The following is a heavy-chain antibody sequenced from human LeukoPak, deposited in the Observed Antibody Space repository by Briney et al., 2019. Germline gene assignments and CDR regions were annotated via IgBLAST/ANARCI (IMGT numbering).Heavy chain of an antibody. V-gene: IGHV3-48*03. J-gene: IGHJ4*02. Sequence: GGSLRLSCAASGFTFSSYEMNWVRQAPGKGLEWVSYISSSGSTIYYADSVKGRFTISRDNAKNSLYLQMNSLRAEDTAVYYCASLSPSCGGDCYNDYWGQGTLVTVSS. CDR1: GFTFSSYE. CDR3: ASLSPSCGGDCYNDY. CDR2: ISSSGSTI. D-gene: IGHD2-21*02.